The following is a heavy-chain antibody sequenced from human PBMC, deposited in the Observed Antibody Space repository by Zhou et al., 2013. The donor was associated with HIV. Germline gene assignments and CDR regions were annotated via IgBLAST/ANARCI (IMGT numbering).Heavy chain of an antibody. CDR1: GYIFNQYG. CDR2: VDPNSGGT. Sequence: QVQLVQSGTEVKKPGASVKVSCKPSGYIFNQYGLHWLRQAPGQRPEWMGWVDPNSGGTNYAQKFQGRVTMTRDTSISTAYMELSRLRSDDTAVYYCARGYRSSSRGFLVDYWGQGTLVTVSS. J-gene: IGHJ4*02. CDR3: ARGYRSSSRGFLVDY. D-gene: IGHD6-6*01. V-gene: IGHV1-2*02.